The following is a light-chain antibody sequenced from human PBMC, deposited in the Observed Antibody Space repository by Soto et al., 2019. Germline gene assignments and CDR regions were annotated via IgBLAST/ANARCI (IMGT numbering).Light chain of an antibody. CDR1: QSISSW. CDR3: QQYNTYPLT. V-gene: IGKV1-5*01. CDR2: DAS. J-gene: IGKJ4*01. Sequence: DIQMTQSPSTLSASVGDRVTITCRASQSISSWLAWYQQKPGKAPKLLIYDASSLKSGVPSRFSGSGSGTEFTLTISRLQPDDFATYYCQQYNTYPLTFGGGTKVEIK.